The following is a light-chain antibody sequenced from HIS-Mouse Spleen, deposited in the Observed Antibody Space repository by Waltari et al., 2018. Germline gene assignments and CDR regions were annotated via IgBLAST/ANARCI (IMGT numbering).Light chain of an antibody. J-gene: IGLJ2*01. CDR1: TGAVTSGPY. CDR2: DTS. Sequence: QPVLTQEPSLTVSPGGTVTRTYASSTGAVTSGPYPYWFQQKPGHAPRTLIYDTSNKHSWTPARFSGSLLGGKAALTLSGAQPEDEAEYYCLLSYSGARVFGGGTKLTVL. V-gene: IGLV7-46*01. CDR3: LLSYSGARV.